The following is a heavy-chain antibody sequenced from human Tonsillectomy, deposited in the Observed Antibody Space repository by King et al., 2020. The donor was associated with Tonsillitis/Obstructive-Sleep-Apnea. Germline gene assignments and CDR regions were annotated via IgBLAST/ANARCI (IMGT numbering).Heavy chain of an antibody. Sequence: QLVQSGAEVKKPGESLKISCKGSGYTFTNYWIGWVRQMPGKGLEWIGFIYPGDSDTRYSPSFQGLVTISADKSINTAYLQWVSLKASDTAMYYCASTLEDQLLPYFFDYWGQGTLVTVSS. J-gene: IGHJ4*02. CDR2: IYPGDSDT. D-gene: IGHD4-11*01. CDR3: ASTLEDQLLPYFFDY. V-gene: IGHV5-51*01. CDR1: GYTFTNYW.